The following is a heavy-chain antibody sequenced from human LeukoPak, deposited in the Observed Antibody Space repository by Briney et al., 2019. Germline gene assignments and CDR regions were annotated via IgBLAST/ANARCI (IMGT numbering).Heavy chain of an antibody. CDR3: ARDQWYSSSWYCDY. CDR1: GFTFSNDW. CDR2: IKRKTDGGTT. D-gene: IGHD6-13*01. V-gene: IGHV3-15*01. Sequence: GGSLRLSCAASGFTFSNDWMSWVRQAPGKGLEWVGRIKRKTDGGTTDYAAPRKGRFTISKDDSKNTLYLQMNSLKTEDTAVYYCARDQWYSSSWYCDYWGQGTLVTVSS. J-gene: IGHJ4*02.